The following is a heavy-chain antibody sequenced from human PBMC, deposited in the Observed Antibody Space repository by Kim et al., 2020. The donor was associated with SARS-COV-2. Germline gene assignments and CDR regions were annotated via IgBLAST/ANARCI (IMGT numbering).Heavy chain of an antibody. Sequence: PSLKSRVTMSVDTSKNQFSLKLSSVTAADTAVYYCARDLEAVSSHYGMDVWGQGTTVTVSS. J-gene: IGHJ6*02. V-gene: IGHV4-4*07. CDR3: ARDLEAVSSHYGMDV. D-gene: IGHD6-13*01.